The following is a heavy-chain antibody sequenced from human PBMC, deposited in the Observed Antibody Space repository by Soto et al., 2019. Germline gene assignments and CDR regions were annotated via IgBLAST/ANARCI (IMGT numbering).Heavy chain of an antibody. CDR2: ISAYNGNT. D-gene: IGHD3-22*01. CDR1: GYSFGTSG. V-gene: IGHV1-18*01. J-gene: IGHJ4*02. Sequence: QVKLVQTGTEVKKPGASMKVSCKASGYSFGTSGISWVRQAPGQGLQWMGWISAYNGNTNYEQKLQDRVTMTTDTSTNTAYLELRSLRSDDTAMYYCARAGQYYDSSGYASWGQGTLVTFSS. CDR3: ARAGQYYDSSGYAS.